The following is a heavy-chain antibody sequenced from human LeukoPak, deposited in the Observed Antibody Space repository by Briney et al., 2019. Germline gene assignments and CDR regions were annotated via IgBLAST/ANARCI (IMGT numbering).Heavy chain of an antibody. CDR2: IKQDGSEK. CDR1: GFTFSTYW. CDR3: ARGGYQLLWY. V-gene: IGHV3-7*04. J-gene: IGHJ4*02. D-gene: IGHD2-2*01. Sequence: GGSLRLSCAASGFTFSTYWMSWVRQAAGTGLEWVASIKQDGSEKSYVDSVKGRFTISRDNAKNSLYLQMNSLRAEGTAVYYCARGGYQLLWYWGQGTLVTVSS.